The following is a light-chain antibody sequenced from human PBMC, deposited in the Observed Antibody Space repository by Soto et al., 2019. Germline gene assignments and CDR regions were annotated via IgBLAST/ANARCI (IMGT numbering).Light chain of an antibody. CDR1: SSNIGSNS. CDR2: NNN. CDR3: AAWDDSLNGVV. Sequence: QLVLTQPPSASGTPGQRVTISCSGSSSNIGSNSVNWYQQFPGTAPKLVIYNNNQRPSGVPDRFSGSKSGTSASLAISGLQYEDEADYHCAAWDDSLNGVVFGGGTKVTVL. J-gene: IGLJ2*01. V-gene: IGLV1-44*01.